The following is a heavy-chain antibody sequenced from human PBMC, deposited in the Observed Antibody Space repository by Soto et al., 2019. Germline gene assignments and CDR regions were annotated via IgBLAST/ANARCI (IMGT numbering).Heavy chain of an antibody. Sequence: QVQLQESGPGLVKPSETLSLICTVSGASVSGNXXYWSWIRQPPGKALEWIGYIHYXXSTNNNPSLKSRVTXSVDTSKXXXSXXXXXXTAADAAVYYCARREVLGHYYVMDVWGQGTTVTVSS. CDR1: GASVSGNXXY. J-gene: IGHJ6*02. CDR2: IHYXXST. CDR3: ARREVLGHYYVMDV. V-gene: IGHV4-61*01.